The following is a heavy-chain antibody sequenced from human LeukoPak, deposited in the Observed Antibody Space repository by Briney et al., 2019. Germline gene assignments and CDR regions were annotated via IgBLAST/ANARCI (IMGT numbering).Heavy chain of an antibody. Sequence: RGSLRLSCVVSGIPISDYYMNWIRKAPGKGLEWISYISSSSSYTDYADTVKGRFTISRDNAKSALYLQMHSLRLEDTAVYYCAAGTAADFWGQGTLVTVSS. CDR3: AAGTAADF. J-gene: IGHJ4*02. D-gene: IGHD6-13*01. CDR1: GIPISDYY. V-gene: IGHV3-11*03. CDR2: ISSSSSYT.